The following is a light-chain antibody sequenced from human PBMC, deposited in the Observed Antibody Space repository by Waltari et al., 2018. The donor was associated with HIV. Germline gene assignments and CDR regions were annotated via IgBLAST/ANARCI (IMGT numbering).Light chain of an antibody. Sequence: QSALTQPASVSGSPGQSVTISCTGTSSDIGGYNYVSWYQQHPGKAPKLIISEVSNRPSAVSDRFSGSKSGNTDALTISGLQAEDEADYYCCSYTSTTAFDVFGTGTRVSVL. V-gene: IGLV2-14*01. CDR2: EVS. CDR3: CSYTSTTAFDV. CDR1: SSDIGGYNY. J-gene: IGLJ1*01.